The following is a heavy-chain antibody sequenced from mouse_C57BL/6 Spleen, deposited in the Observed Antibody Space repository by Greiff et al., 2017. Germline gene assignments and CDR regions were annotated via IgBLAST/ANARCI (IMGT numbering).Heavy chain of an antibody. CDR3: ARLIGFTTVDYYAMDC. CDR2: IHPNSGST. J-gene: IGHJ4*01. Sequence: QVQLQQPGAELVKPGASVKLSCKASGYTFTSYWMHWVKQRPGQGLEWIGMIHPNSGSTNYNEKFKSKATLTVDKSSSTAYMQLSSLTSEDSAVYYCARLIGFTTVDYYAMDCWGQGTSVTVSS. V-gene: IGHV1-64*01. CDR1: GYTFTSYW. D-gene: IGHD1-1*01.